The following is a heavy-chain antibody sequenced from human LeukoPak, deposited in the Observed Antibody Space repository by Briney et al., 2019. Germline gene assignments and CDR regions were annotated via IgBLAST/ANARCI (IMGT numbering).Heavy chain of an antibody. J-gene: IGHJ6*02. V-gene: IGHV3-11*01. CDR1: GFTFSDYY. CDR2: ISSSGSTI. D-gene: IGHD3-9*01. Sequence: GGSLRLSCAASGFTFSDYYMSWIRQAPGKGLEWVSYISSSGSTIYYADSVKGRFTISRDNAKNSLYLQMNSLRAEDTAVYYCARDSYYDILTGYSTGYYYYGMDVWGQGTTVAVSS. CDR3: ARDSYYDILTGYSTGYYYYGMDV.